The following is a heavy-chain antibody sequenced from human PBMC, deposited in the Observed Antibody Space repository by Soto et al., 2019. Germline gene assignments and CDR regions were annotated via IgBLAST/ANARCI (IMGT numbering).Heavy chain of an antibody. CDR1: GFTFNTYG. V-gene: IGHV3-30*03. D-gene: IGHD3-10*02. Sequence: CAASGFTFNTYGIHWVRQAPGKGLEWVAVLSSDGSNKYYADSVRGRFTISADNAENSVILQMNSLRDEDSAVYFCVRDRDLYRDMFHADLWGQGTLVTVSS. J-gene: IGHJ4*01. CDR3: VRDRDLYRDMFHADL. CDR2: LSSDGSNK.